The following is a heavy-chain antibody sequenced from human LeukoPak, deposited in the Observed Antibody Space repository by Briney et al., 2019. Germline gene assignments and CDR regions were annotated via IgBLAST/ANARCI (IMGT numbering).Heavy chain of an antibody. CDR3: AKYSGYALDY. Sequence: GGSLRLSCVASQFTFSSYWMSWVRQAPGKGLEWVANINRDESERYYVDSLKGRFTISRDNAKNSLYLQMNSLRAEDTAVYYCAKYSGYALDYWGQGILVTVSS. J-gene: IGHJ4*02. V-gene: IGHV3-7*01. D-gene: IGHD5-12*01. CDR1: QFTFSSYW. CDR2: INRDESER.